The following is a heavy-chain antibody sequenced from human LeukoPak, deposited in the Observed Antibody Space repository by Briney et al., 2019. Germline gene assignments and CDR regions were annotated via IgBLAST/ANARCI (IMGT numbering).Heavy chain of an antibody. Sequence: TETLSLTCTVSGGSISSYYWSWIRQPPGKGLEWIGYLCTRGRTHYNPSLKRRVTISVDTSKNQFSLKLSSVTAADTAVYYCASSGYTNNWFDPWGQGTLVTVSS. CDR1: GGSISSYY. D-gene: IGHD3-22*01. J-gene: IGHJ5*02. CDR3: ASSGYTNNWFDP. V-gene: IGHV4-4*09. CDR2: LCTRGRT.